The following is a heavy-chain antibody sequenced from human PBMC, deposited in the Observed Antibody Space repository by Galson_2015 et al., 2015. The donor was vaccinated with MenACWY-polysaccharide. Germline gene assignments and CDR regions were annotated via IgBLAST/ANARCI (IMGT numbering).Heavy chain of an antibody. CDR2: LNPNSGNT. J-gene: IGHJ4*02. CDR1: GYTFTSYE. D-gene: IGHD1-1*01. CDR3: VRDPYPGPRSGPDY. V-gene: IGHV1-8*01. Sequence: SVKVSCKASGYTFTSYEINWVRQATGQGLEWMGWLNPNSGNTGFAQKFQDRVTMTWDTSTSTAYMELSSLRSEDAAVYYCVRDPYPGPRSGPDYWGQGTLVTVSS.